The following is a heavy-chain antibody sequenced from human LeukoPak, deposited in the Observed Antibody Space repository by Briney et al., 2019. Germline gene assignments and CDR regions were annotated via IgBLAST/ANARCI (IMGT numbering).Heavy chain of an antibody. V-gene: IGHV3-15*01. CDR2: IKRKIDGGTT. J-gene: IGHJ4*02. Sequence: GGSLRLSCAASGFTFSNAWMNWVRQAPGKELEWVGRIKRKIDGGTTDYAAPVKGRFTISRDDSKNTLYLQMNSLKTEDTAIYYCTTDRSSGTYYEDYWGQGTLVTVSS. D-gene: IGHD3-10*01. CDR1: GFTFSNAW. CDR3: TTDRSSGTYYEDY.